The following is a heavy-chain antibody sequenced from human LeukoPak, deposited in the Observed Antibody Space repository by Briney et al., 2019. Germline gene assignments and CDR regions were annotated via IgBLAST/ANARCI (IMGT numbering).Heavy chain of an antibody. CDR3: AIRRGDI. Sequence: SETLSFTCTVSGGSISSYYWSWIRQPPGKGLEWIGYIYYSGSTYYNPSLKSRVTISVDTSKDQFSLKLSSVTAADTAAYYCAIRRGDIWGQGTMVTVSS. J-gene: IGHJ3*02. CDR2: IYYSGST. CDR1: GGSISSYY. V-gene: IGHV4-59*08.